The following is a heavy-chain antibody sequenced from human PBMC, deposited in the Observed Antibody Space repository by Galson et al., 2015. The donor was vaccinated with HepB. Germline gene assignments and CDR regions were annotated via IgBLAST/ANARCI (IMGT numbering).Heavy chain of an antibody. CDR3: ATYNWKLGSLEY. V-gene: IGHV3-11*01. J-gene: IGHJ4*02. CDR2: ISSSGNTI. D-gene: IGHD1-20*01. CDR1: GFTFSDYY. Sequence: SLRLSCAASGFTFSDYYMSWIRQAPGKGLEWVSYISSSGNTIYYANSVKGRFTISRDNAKNSLYLQMNSLRADDTAVYYCATYNWKLGSLEYWGQGTLVTVSS.